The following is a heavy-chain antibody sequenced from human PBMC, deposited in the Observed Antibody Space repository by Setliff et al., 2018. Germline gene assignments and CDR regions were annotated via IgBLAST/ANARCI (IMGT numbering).Heavy chain of an antibody. CDR2: TSSGSSYT. V-gene: IGHV3-11*05. CDR1: GFTFSDYY. Sequence: PGGSLRLSCAASGFTFSDYYMTWIRQAPGKGLEWVSYTSSGSSYTNYADSVRGRFAISRDNAKTSLYLQMSSLTAEDTAVYYCAREYYHIEMTTIEGYWGQGTPVTVSS. J-gene: IGHJ4*02. D-gene: IGHD4-4*01. CDR3: AREYYHIEMTTIEGY.